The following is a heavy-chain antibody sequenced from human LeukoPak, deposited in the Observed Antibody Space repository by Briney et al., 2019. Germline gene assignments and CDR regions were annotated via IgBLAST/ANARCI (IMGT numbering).Heavy chain of an antibody. D-gene: IGHD3-3*02. CDR3: ARQRHSDADAFDV. CDR1: GGSISGYY. V-gene: IGHV4-59*08. CDR2: VYYSGST. J-gene: IGHJ3*01. Sequence: PSETLSLTCTVSGGSISGYYWTWIRQPPGKRLEWIGYVYYSGSTKYNPSLKSRVTMSADTSKNQFSLKLYSVTAADTAVYHCARQRHSDADAFDVWGQGTMVTVTS.